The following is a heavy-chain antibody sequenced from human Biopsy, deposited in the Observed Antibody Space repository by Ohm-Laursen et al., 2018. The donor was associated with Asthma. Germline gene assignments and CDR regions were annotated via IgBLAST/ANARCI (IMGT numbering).Heavy chain of an antibody. V-gene: IGHV1-18*01. D-gene: IGHD3-10*01. CDR2: ISVYNGNT. CDR1: GYTFNSAG. CDR3: ARAVDYSHYYGIDV. J-gene: IGHJ6*02. Sequence: AASVKVSCKTSGYTFNSAGITWVRQAPGQGLEWMGWISVYNGNTKFAQKLQDRVTMITDTSTSTSYMELRSLRSDDTAVYFCARAVDYSHYYGIDVWGQGTTVTVS.